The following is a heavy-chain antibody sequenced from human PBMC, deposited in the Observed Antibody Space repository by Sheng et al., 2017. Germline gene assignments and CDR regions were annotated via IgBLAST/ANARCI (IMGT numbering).Heavy chain of an antibody. V-gene: IGHV4-34*01. D-gene: IGHD3-22*01. CDR1: GGSFSGYY. J-gene: IGHJ4*02. CDR2: VNHSGST. Sequence: QVQLQQWGAGLLKPSETLSLTCAVYGGSFSGYYWSWIRQPPREGAWSGLGKVNHSGSTNYNPSLKSRVTISVDTSKNQFSLKLSSVTAADTAVYYCARRYRHLRWLLPGPHDYWGQGTLVTVSS. CDR3: ARRYRHLRWLLPGPHDY.